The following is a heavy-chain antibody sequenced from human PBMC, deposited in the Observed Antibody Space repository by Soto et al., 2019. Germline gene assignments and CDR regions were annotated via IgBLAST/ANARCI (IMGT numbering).Heavy chain of an antibody. CDR3: VRERRYYDSSGYYYFDY. CDR2: IYSGGST. CDR1: GFTVSSNY. J-gene: IGHJ4*02. Sequence: GGSLRLSCAASGFTVSSNYMSWVRQAPGKGLEWVSVIYSGGSTYYADSVKGRFTISRDNSKNTLYLQMNSLRAEDTAVYYCVRERRYYDSSGYYYFDYWGQGTLVTVSS. D-gene: IGHD3-22*01. V-gene: IGHV3-53*01.